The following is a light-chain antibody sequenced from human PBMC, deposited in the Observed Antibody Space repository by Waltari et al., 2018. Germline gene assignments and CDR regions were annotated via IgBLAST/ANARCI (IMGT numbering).Light chain of an antibody. J-gene: IGKJ1*01. CDR2: GAS. CDR3: QKYDRLPAT. CDR1: QSVSRF. Sequence: EIVLTQSPGTLSLSPGERGPLSCRGSQSVSRFLAWYQQQPGQAPRLLIYGASTRATGIPDRFSGSGSGTDFSLTISRLEPEDFAVYYCQKYDRLPATFGQGTKVEIK. V-gene: IGKV3-20*01.